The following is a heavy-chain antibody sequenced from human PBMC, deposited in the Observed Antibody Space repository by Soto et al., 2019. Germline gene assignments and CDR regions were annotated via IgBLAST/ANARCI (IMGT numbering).Heavy chain of an antibody. J-gene: IGHJ4*02. Sequence: QVQLQESGPGLVKPSGTLSLTCGVSGGSISSSNWWSWVRQPPGKGLEWIGEIYHGGSTTYNPSLKSRVTISVDKSKNQFSLKLSSVTAADTAVYFCARVLLGASTPDCWGQGTLVTFSS. CDR2: IYHGGST. D-gene: IGHD1-26*01. CDR3: ARVLLGASTPDC. CDR1: GGSISSSNW. V-gene: IGHV4-4*02.